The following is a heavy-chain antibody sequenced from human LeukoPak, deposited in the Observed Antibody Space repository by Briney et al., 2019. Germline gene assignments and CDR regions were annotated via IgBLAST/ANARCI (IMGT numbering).Heavy chain of an antibody. J-gene: IGHJ4*02. D-gene: IGHD4-17*01. V-gene: IGHV3-30*04. CDR2: ISYEGSNK. CDR3: ARGPRSPEFYGDYPFGDY. Sequence: GGSLRLSCAASRFTFSSYAMHWVRQAPGKGLEWVAVISYEGSNKDYADSVKGRFTIARDNSKNTLYLQMNSLRAEDTAVYYCARGPRSPEFYGDYPFGDYWGQGTLVTVSS. CDR1: RFTFSSYA.